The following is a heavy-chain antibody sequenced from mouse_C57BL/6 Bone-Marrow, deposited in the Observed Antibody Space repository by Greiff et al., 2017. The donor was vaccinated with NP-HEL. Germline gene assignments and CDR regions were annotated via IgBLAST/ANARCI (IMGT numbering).Heavy chain of an antibody. J-gene: IGHJ3*01. CDR3: TVYYDYDAGFAY. CDR1: GFNIKDDY. Sequence: DVQLQESGAELVRPGASVKLSCTASGFNIKDDYMHWVKQRPEQGLEWIGWIDPENGDTEYASKFQGKATITADTSSNTAYLQLSSLTSEDTAVYYCTVYYDYDAGFAYWGQGTLVTVSA. D-gene: IGHD2-4*01. CDR2: IDPENGDT. V-gene: IGHV14-4*01.